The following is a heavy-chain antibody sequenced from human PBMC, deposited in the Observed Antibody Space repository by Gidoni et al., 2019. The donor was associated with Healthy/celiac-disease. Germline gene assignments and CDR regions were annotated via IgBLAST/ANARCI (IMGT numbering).Heavy chain of an antibody. J-gene: IGHJ4*02. CDR2: ISYDGSNK. D-gene: IGHD6-19*01. CDR3: AKVPWGSGWSFDY. V-gene: IGHV3-30*18. Sequence: QVQLVESWGGVVQPGRSLRLSCAASGFTFSSYGMHWVRQAPGKGLEWVAVISYDGSNKYYADSVKGRFTISRDNSKNTLYLQMNSLRAEDTAVYYCAKVPWGSGWSFDYWGQGTLVTVSS. CDR1: GFTFSSYG.